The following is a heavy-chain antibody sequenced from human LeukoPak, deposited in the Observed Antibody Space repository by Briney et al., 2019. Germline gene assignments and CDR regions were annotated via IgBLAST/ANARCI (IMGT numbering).Heavy chain of an antibody. J-gene: IGHJ6*02. Sequence: PGGSQRLSCAASGFTVSSNYVGWVRQAPGKGLEWVSVIYSGGSTYYADSVKGRFTISRDNSKNTLYLQMSSLRAEDTAVYYCARVSISYFGPYYYGMDVWGQGTTVTVSS. V-gene: IGHV3-66*02. CDR1: GFTVSSNY. CDR3: ARVSISYFGPYYYGMDV. D-gene: IGHD3-3*02. CDR2: IYSGGST.